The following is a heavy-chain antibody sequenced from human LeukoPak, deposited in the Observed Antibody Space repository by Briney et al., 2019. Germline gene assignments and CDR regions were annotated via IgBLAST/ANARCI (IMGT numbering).Heavy chain of an antibody. CDR3: AKELRGYSYGLRNNWFDP. Sequence: PGRSLRLSCAASGFXFSSYGIHWVRQAPGKGLEWVAVISYDGSNKYYADSVKGRFTISRDNSKNTLYLQMNSLRAEDTAVYYCAKELRGYSYGLRNNWFDPWGQGTLVTVSS. V-gene: IGHV3-30*18. D-gene: IGHD5-18*01. CDR1: GFXFSSYG. J-gene: IGHJ5*02. CDR2: ISYDGSNK.